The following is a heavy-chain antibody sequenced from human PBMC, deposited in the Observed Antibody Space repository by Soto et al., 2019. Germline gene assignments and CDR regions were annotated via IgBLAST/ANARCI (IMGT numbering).Heavy chain of an antibody. Sequence: PGESLKISCKGSGYSFTSYWIGWVRQMPGKGLEWMGIIYPGDSNTRYSPSFQGQVTISADKSISTAYLQWSSLRAADTAVYYCATPSPVGAGEGAFDIWGQGTMVTVSS. CDR3: ATPSPVGAGEGAFDI. D-gene: IGHD1-26*01. CDR1: GYSFTSYW. CDR2: IYPGDSNT. J-gene: IGHJ3*02. V-gene: IGHV5-51*01.